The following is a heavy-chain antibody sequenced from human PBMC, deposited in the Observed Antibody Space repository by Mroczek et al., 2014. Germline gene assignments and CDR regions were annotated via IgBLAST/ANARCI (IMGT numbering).Heavy chain of an antibody. V-gene: IGHV4-39*01. Sequence: QVQLQQWGPGLVKPSETLSLTCTVSGGSISSSSYYWGWIRQPPGKGLEWIGSIYYSGSTYYNPSLKSRVTISVDTSKNQFSLKLSSVTAADTAVYYCARQDTAMAPGDYWGQGTLVTVSS. J-gene: IGHJ4*02. CDR3: ARQDTAMAPGDY. CDR1: GGSISSSSYY. D-gene: IGHD5-18*01. CDR2: IYYSGST.